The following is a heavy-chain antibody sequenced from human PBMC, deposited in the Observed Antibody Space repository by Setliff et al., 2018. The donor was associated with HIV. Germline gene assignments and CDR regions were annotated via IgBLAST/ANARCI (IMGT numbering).Heavy chain of an antibody. CDR2: ISPNNGAA. V-gene: IGHV1-2*06. CDR1: EYMILAYK. CDR3: ARPRVFDSFDV. J-gene: IGHJ3*01. Sequence: ASVKVSCKATEYMILAYKMNWVRQAPGQGLEWIGRISPNNGAAEYAPKFQGRVIMTLDTSVSTAYLEIPRLTSDDAAVYYCARPRVFDSFDVWGQGTMVTVSS.